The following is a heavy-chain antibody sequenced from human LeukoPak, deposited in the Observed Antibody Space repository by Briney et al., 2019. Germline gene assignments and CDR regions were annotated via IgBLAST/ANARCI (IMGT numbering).Heavy chain of an antibody. CDR3: AKVTVTMAATGDY. CDR1: GFIFNNYD. V-gene: IGHV3-23*01. D-gene: IGHD2-15*01. J-gene: IGHJ4*02. Sequence: GGSLRLSCVVSGFIFNNYDMSWARQAPGKGLEWVSAISGSGGSTYYADSVKGRFTISRDNSKNTLYLQMNSLRVEDTAIYYCAKVTVTMAATGDYWGQGTLVTVSS. CDR2: ISGSGGST.